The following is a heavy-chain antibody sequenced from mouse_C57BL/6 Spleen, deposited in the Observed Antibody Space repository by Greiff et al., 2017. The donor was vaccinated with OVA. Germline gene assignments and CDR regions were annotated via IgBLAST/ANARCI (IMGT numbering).Heavy chain of an antibody. CDR1: GYTFTSYW. CDR3: ARSLGPYYLDY. CDR2: IDPSDSYT. J-gene: IGHJ2*01. Sequence: VQLQQPGAELVMPGASVKLSCKASGYTFTSYWMHWVKQRPGQGLEWIGEIDPSDSYTNYNQKFKGKSTLTVDKSSSTAYMQLSSLTSEDAAVYYCARSLGPYYLDYWGQGTTLTVSS. D-gene: IGHD4-1*01. V-gene: IGHV1-69*01.